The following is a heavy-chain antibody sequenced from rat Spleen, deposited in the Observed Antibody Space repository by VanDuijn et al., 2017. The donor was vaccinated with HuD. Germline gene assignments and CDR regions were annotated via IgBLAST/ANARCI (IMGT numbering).Heavy chain of an antibody. D-gene: IGHD1-12*02. Sequence: EVQLVESGGGLVQPGRSLKLSCVASGFTFNTYWMTWIRQAPKKGLEWVATIIYDGTRTHCRDSVKGRFTISRDNAKSTLYLEMDSLRSEDKATYYCARSDGVHYYWYFDFWGPGTMVTVSS. CDR1: GFTFNTYW. V-gene: IGHV5-7*01. J-gene: IGHJ1*01. CDR2: IIYDGTRT. CDR3: ARSDGVHYYWYFDF.